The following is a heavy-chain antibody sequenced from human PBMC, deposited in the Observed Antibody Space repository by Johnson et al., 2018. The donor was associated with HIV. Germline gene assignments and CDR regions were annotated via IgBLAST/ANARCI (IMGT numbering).Heavy chain of an antibody. CDR2: ITQDGSEK. J-gene: IGHJ3*02. D-gene: IGHD5-18*01. Sequence: MQLLDSGGGLVQPVGSLRLSCSASRFTFRRYWMSWVRQAPGQGLEWLANITQDGSEKYYVDSVKGRFTISRDNAKNSLYLQLNSLTAADTAVYYCARERGPWKHLWLRDAFDIWGQGTMVTVSS. CDR3: ARERGPWKHLWLRDAFDI. V-gene: IGHV3-7*01. CDR1: RFTFRRYW.